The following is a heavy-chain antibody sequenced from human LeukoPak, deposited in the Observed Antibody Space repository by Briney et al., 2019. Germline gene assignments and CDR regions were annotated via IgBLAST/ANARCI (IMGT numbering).Heavy chain of an antibody. V-gene: IGHV1-69*05. J-gene: IGHJ6*03. CDR1: GGTFSSYA. CDR3: ARGGWRLRYYYYYMDV. D-gene: IGHD4-17*01. CDR2: IIPIFGTA. Sequence: ASVKVSCKASGGTFSSYAISWVRQAPGQGLEWMGGIIPIFGTANYAQKFQGRVMITTDESTSTAYMELSSLRSEDTAVYYCARGGWRLRYYYYYMDVWGKGTTVTVSS.